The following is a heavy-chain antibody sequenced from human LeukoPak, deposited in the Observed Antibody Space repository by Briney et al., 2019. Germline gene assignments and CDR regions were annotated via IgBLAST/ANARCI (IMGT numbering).Heavy chain of an antibody. D-gene: IGHD5-18*01. V-gene: IGHV3-66*02. CDR3: ARVAAMALFDY. CDR2: IYSGGST. Sequence: PGGSLRLSCAASGFTVSSNYMSWVRQAPGKGLEWVSVIYSGGSTYYADSVKGRFTISRDNSKNTLYLQMNSLRAEDTAVYYCARVAAMALFDYWDQGTLVTVSS. CDR1: GFTVSSNY. J-gene: IGHJ4*02.